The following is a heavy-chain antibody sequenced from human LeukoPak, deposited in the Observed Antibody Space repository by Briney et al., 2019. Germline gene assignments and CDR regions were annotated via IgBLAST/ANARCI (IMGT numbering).Heavy chain of an antibody. CDR3: ARYGIAARPTDY. CDR1: GGSISSSSYY. CDR2: IYYSGST. V-gene: IGHV4-39*01. D-gene: IGHD6-6*01. Sequence: PSETLSLTCTVSGGSISSSSYYWGWIRQPPGKGLEWIGSIYYSGSTYYKPSLKSRVTISVDTSKNQFSLKLSSVTAADTAVYYCARYGIAARPTDYWGQGTLVTVSS. J-gene: IGHJ4*02.